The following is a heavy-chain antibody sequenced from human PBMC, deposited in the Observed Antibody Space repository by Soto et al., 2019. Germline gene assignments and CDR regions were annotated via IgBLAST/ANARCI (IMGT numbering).Heavy chain of an antibody. CDR3: ARITYSDTDPCP. J-gene: IGHJ5*02. Sequence: EVQLVESGGGLVQPGGTLRLSCAASGFAFSTQWMHWVRQGPGKGLVWVSRINIDGTTTNYADSVKGQFTISRDNAKNMLYLQMDSLRAEDTAVYYCARITYSDTDPCPWGQGTLVTVSS. CDR2: INIDGTTT. V-gene: IGHV3-74*01. CDR1: GFAFSTQW. D-gene: IGHD1-26*01.